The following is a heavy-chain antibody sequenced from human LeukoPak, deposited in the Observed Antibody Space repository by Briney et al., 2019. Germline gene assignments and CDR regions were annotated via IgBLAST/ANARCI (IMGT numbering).Heavy chain of an antibody. CDR2: IHHSGST. CDR3: AREYGYSYGYGGY. CDR1: GYSISSGYF. Sequence: PSETLSLTCAVSGYSISSGYFWGWIRQPPGKGLEWIGSIHHSGSTYYNPSLKSRVTISVDASKNQFSLKLSSVTAADTAVYYCAREYGYSYGYGGYWGQGTLVTVSS. V-gene: IGHV4-38-2*02. J-gene: IGHJ4*02. D-gene: IGHD5-18*01.